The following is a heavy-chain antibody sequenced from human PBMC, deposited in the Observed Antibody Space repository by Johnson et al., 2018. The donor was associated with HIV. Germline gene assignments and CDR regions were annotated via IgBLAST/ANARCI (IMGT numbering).Heavy chain of an antibody. CDR2: IKQDGSEK. J-gene: IGHJ3*02. CDR3: ARGGLEMATITDAFDI. CDR1: GFTFSSYW. V-gene: IGHV3-7*01. Sequence: EMQLVESGGGLVQPGGSLRLSCAASGFTFSSYWMSWVRQAPGKGLEWVANIKQDGSEKYYVDSVKGRFTISRDNAKNSMYLQMGSLRAEDMAVYYCARGGLEMATITDAFDIWGQGTMVTVSS. D-gene: IGHD5-24*01.